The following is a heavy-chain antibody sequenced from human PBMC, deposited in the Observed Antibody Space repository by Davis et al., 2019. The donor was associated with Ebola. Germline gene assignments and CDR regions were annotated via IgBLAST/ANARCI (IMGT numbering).Heavy chain of an antibody. V-gene: IGHV3-7*01. D-gene: IGHD3-3*01. Sequence: PGGSLRLSCAASGLTFSTYWISCVPQAPVKGLEWLPNIKQDGSEKYYVDSVRGRFTISRDDAKNTLLLQMNSLRVEDTAVYYCAKDFGGPVDSWGQGTLVTVSS. J-gene: IGHJ4*02. CDR2: IKQDGSEK. CDR1: GLTFSTYW. CDR3: AKDFGGPVDS.